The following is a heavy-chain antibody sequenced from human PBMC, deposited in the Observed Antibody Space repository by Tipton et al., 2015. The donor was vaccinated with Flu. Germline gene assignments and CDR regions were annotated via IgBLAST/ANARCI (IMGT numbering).Heavy chain of an antibody. V-gene: IGHV1-18*01. CDR2: NSAYNGNT. CDR3: ARGRKGDAFDI. Sequence: QVQLVQSGAEVKKPGASVKVSCKASGYTFTSYGISWVRQAPGQGLEWMGWNSAYNGNTYYAQKLQGRVTMTTDTSTGTAYMELRGLRSDGTAVYYCARGRKGDAFDIGGQGTSVTVPS. J-gene: IGHJ3*02. CDR1: GYTFTSYG.